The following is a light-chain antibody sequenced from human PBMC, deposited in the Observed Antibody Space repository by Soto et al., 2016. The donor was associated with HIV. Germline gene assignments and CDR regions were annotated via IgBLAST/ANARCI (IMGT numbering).Light chain of an antibody. CDR1: QGISSY. CDR3: QQLNSFPTT. V-gene: IGKV1-9*01. Sequence: DIQMTQSPSTLSASVGDRVTITCRASQGISSYLAWYQQKPGKAPKLLIYFASTLQSGVPSRFSGSGSGTEFTLTITTLQPEDFATYYCQQLNSFPTTFGQGTRLEIK. J-gene: IGKJ5*01. CDR2: FAS.